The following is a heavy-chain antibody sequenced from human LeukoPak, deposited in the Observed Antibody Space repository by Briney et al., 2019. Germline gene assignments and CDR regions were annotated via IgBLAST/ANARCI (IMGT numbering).Heavy chain of an antibody. Sequence: PGGSLRLSCVDSGFTFSSYWMSWVRQAPGKGLEWVANIKQDGSEKYYVDSVKGRFTMSRDNAKNSLYLQMNSLRAEDTAVYYCARVQWELRGVGSYFEYWGQGALVTVSS. D-gene: IGHD1-26*01. CDR3: ARVQWELRGVGSYFEY. V-gene: IGHV3-7*01. CDR2: IKQDGSEK. J-gene: IGHJ4*02. CDR1: GFTFSSYW.